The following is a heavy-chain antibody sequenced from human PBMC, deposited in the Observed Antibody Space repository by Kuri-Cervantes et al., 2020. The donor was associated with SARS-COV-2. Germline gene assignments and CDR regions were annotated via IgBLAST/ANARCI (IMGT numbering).Heavy chain of an antibody. Sequence: SETLSLTCTVSSGSIVSNHYWSWIRQPPGKGLEWIGEINHSGSTNYNPSLKSRVTVSVDTSKNQFSLKLSSVTAADTAVYYCAREVVVAATHGAFDIWGQGTMVTVSS. CDR1: SGSIVSNHY. CDR3: AREVVVAATHGAFDI. V-gene: IGHV4-34*01. D-gene: IGHD2-15*01. CDR2: INHSGST. J-gene: IGHJ3*02.